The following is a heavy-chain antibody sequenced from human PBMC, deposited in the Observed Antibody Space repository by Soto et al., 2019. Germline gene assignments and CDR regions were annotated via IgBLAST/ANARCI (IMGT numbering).Heavy chain of an antibody. D-gene: IGHD3-3*01. CDR2: ISGSGGST. CDR3: AKKARLEKTYYYYGMDV. V-gene: IGHV3-23*01. J-gene: IGHJ6*02. CDR1: GFSFSSDA. Sequence: EVQLLESGGGLVQPGGSLRLSCAASGFSFSSDAMSWVRQAPGKGLEWVSAISGSGGSTYYADSVKGRFTIPRDISKNTLYMQMNSLRAEDTAVYYCAKKARLEKTYYYYGMDVWGQGSTVTVSS.